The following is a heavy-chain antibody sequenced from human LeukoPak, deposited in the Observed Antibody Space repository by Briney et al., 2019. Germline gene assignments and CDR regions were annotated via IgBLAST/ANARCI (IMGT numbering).Heavy chain of an antibody. V-gene: IGHV3-30-3*01. J-gene: IGHJ4*02. D-gene: IGHD1-26*01. CDR1: GFTFSSYA. Sequence: GRSLRLSCAASGFTFSSYAMHWVRQAPGKGLEWVALISYDGNNKYYADSVKGRFIISRDNSKNTLYLQMNSLRAEDTAVYYCARDHRYSGSYYFDYWGQGTLVTVSS. CDR3: ARDHRYSGSYYFDY. CDR2: ISYDGNNK.